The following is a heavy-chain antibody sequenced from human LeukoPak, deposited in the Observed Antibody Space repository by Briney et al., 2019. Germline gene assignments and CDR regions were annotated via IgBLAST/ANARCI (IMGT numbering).Heavy chain of an antibody. D-gene: IGHD4-23*01. CDR3: ARDRRCGVKRNWFDP. CDR2: INPNSGGT. Sequence: GASVKVSCKASGYTFTGYYMHWVRQAPGQGLEWMGWINPNSGGTNYAQKFQGRVTMTRDTSISTAYMELSRLRSDDTAVYYCARDRRCGVKRNWFDPWGQGTLVTVSS. J-gene: IGHJ5*02. CDR1: GYTFTGYY. V-gene: IGHV1-2*02.